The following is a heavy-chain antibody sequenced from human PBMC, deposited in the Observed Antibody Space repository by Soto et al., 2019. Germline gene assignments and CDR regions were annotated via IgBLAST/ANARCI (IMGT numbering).Heavy chain of an antibody. Sequence: SETLSLTCTVSGGSISSGGYYWSWIRQPPGKDLEWIGYIYYSGSTYYNPSLKSRVTISVDTSKNQFSLKLSSVTAADTAVYYCARVRVGATFSDAFDIGVQGTMVTVSS. CDR1: GGSISSGGYY. D-gene: IGHD1-26*01. CDR2: IYYSGST. J-gene: IGHJ3*02. CDR3: ARVRVGATFSDAFDI. V-gene: IGHV4-31*03.